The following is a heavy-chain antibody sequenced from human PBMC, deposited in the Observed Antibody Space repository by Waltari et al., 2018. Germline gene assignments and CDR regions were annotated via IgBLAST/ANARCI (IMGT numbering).Heavy chain of an antibody. CDR3: ARGGGGDFWAYRQFDL. V-gene: IGHV4-59*01. CDR2: FFYTGRP. J-gene: IGHJ2*01. Sequence: QVQLQESGPGLVKPSETLSLTCTVSGGPINNYYRSWIRQSPGKGLQWIGNFFYTGRPSSNPPPQSRLFLSLDPSKKKFSLRLGSVTAADTAIYYCARGGGGDFWAYRQFDLWGRGTQVSVSS. D-gene: IGHD3-3*01. CDR1: GGPINNYY.